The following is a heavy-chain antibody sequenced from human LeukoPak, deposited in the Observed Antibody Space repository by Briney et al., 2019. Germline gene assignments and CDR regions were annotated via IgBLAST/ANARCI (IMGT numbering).Heavy chain of an antibody. J-gene: IGHJ4*02. D-gene: IGHD6-19*01. CDR3: AIDRYSSGWYTFDY. Sequence: GGSLRLSCAASGFIVSSFYMSWVRQAPGKGLEWVSSISSSSSYISYADSVKGRFTISRDNAKNSLDLQMNSLRAEDTAVYYCAIDRYSSGWYTFDYWGQGTLVTVSS. V-gene: IGHV3-21*01. CDR1: GFIVSSFY. CDR2: ISSSSSYI.